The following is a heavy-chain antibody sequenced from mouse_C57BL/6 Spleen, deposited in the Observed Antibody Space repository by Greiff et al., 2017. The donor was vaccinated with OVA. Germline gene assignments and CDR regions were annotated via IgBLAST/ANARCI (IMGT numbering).Heavy chain of an antibody. CDR2: IYPGSGST. J-gene: IGHJ4*01. V-gene: IGHV1-55*01. CDR3: AKDSSGYPYAMDY. CDR1: GYTFTSYW. D-gene: IGHD3-2*02. Sequence: QVHVKQPGAELVKPGASVKMSCKASGYTFTSYWITWVKQRPGQGLEWIGDIYPGSGSTNYNEKFKSKATLTVDTSSSTAYMQLSSLTSEDSAVYYCAKDSSGYPYAMDYWGQGTSVTVSS.